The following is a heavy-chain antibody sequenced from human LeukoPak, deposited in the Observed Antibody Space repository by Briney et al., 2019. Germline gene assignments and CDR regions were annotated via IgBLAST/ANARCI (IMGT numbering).Heavy chain of an antibody. D-gene: IGHD3-3*01. J-gene: IGHJ5*02. CDR1: GFTFSSNV. V-gene: IGHV3-23*01. Sequence: GGSLRLSCAASGFTFSSNVMSWVRQAPGKGLEWVSAISGSGDSTYYADSVKGRFTIPRDNSKNTLYLQMNSLRAEDTAIYYCAKLSPTTLYDSRGWFDPWGQGTLVTVSS. CDR2: ISGSGDST. CDR3: AKLSPTTLYDSRGWFDP.